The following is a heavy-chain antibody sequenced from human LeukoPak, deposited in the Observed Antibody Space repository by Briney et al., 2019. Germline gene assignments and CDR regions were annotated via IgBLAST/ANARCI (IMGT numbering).Heavy chain of an antibody. CDR2: INRDGSTT. CDR3: AREGPTVTTEIDY. Sequence: QPGGSLRLSCAASRFTFSSYWMHWVRQAPGEGLVWVSRINRDGSTTSYGDSVKGRFTISRDNAKNTLYLQMNSLRAEDTAVYYCAREGPTVTTEIDYWGQGTLVAVNS. J-gene: IGHJ4*02. CDR1: RFTFSSYW. D-gene: IGHD4-17*01. V-gene: IGHV3-74*01.